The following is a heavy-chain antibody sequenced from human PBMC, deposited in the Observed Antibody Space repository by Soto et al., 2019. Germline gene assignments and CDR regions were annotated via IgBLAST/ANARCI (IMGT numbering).Heavy chain of an antibody. J-gene: IGHJ4*02. CDR1: GGSFSGYY. CDR3: AKVNTAMAPPLDH. Sequence: PSETLSLTCAVYGGSFSGYYWSWIRQPPGKGLEWIGEINHSGSTNYNPSLKSRVTISRDNSKNTLYLQMDSLRAEDTAVYYCAKVNTAMAPPLDHWGQGTLVTVSS. V-gene: IGHV4-34*01. D-gene: IGHD5-18*01. CDR2: INHSGST.